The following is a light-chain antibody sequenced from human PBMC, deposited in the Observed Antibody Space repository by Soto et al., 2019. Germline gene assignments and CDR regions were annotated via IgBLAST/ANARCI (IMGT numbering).Light chain of an antibody. CDR3: QQYINWPPSFT. CDR2: DAS. V-gene: IGKV3-15*01. J-gene: IGKJ3*01. CDR1: QSVSSN. Sequence: EIVMTLSPATLSVSPGERATLSCRASQSVSSNLAWYQQKPCQAPRLLIYDASTRATGIPARFSGSGSGIEFTLTISRLQSEDFVVYYCQQYINWPPSFTFGPGNKVDSK.